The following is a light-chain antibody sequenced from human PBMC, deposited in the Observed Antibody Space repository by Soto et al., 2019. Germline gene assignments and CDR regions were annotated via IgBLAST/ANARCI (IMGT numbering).Light chain of an antibody. J-gene: IGLJ2*01. CDR2: YDS. CDR1: NIGSKS. V-gene: IGLV3-21*04. CDR3: QVWDSSSDHVV. Sequence: SYELTQPPSVSVAPGRTARITCGGNNIGSKSVHWYQQKPGQAPVLVIYYDSDRPSGIPERFSGSNSGNTATLTISSVEAGDVADYYCQVWDSSSDHVVFGGGTTLTVL.